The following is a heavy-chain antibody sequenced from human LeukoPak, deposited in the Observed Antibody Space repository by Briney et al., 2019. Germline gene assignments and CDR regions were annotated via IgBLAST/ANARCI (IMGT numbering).Heavy chain of an antibody. CDR3: ARDMGAPDYGSYSVDY. CDR2: IHYSGSA. J-gene: IGHJ4*02. V-gene: IGHV4-61*01. Sequence: SETLSLTCTVSGGSVSSGSYYWSWIRQPPGRGLEWIAYIHYSGSAAYNPSLKSRVTISRDMSTNQFSLRMTSVTAADTAVYFCARDMGAPDYGSYSVDYWGQGTLVTVSS. CDR1: GGSVSSGSYY. D-gene: IGHD4-23*01.